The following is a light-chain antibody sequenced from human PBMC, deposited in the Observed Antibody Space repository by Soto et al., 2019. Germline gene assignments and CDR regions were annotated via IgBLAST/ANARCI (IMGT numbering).Light chain of an antibody. J-gene: IGKJ4*02. V-gene: IGKV1-12*01. Sequence: DIQMTQSPSSVSASVGDRVSITCRASQGISNWLAWYQQKPGRAPKLLIYTGSSLQSGVPSRFSGTGSGTDFTLIISSLQPEDVAHYYCQHANSFPLTFGGGTKVEIK. CDR1: QGISNW. CDR2: TGS. CDR3: QHANSFPLT.